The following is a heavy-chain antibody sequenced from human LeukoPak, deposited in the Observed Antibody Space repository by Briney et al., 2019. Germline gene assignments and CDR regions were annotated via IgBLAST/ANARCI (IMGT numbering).Heavy chain of an antibody. CDR2: ISGSGGST. V-gene: IGHV3-23*01. CDR1: GFTFSSYA. CDR3: AKDQISSHYDFWSGYSNYFDY. D-gene: IGHD3-3*01. Sequence: GGSLRLSCAASGFTFSSYAMSWVRQAPGKGLEWVSAISGSGGSTYYADSVKGRFTISRDNSKNTLYLQMNSLRAEDTAVYYCAKDQISSHYDFWSGYSNYFDYWGQGTLVTVSS. J-gene: IGHJ4*02.